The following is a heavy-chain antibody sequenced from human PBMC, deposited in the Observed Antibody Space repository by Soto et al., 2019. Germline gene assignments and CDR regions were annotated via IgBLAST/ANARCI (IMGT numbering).Heavy chain of an antibody. D-gene: IGHD3-9*01. Sequence: PGGSLRLSCAASGFTFSSYGMHWVRQAPGKGLEWVAVIWYDGSNKYYADSVKGRFTISRDNSKNTLYLQMNSLRAEDTAVYYCARDPEGSYDILTGYQYYFDYWGQGTLVTVSS. CDR3: ARDPEGSYDILTGYQYYFDY. J-gene: IGHJ4*02. V-gene: IGHV3-33*01. CDR1: GFTFSSYG. CDR2: IWYDGSNK.